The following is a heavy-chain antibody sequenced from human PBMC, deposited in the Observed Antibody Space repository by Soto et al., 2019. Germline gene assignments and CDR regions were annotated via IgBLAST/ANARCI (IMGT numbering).Heavy chain of an antibody. Sequence: QVHLVQSGAEMKKPGSSVKVSCKVSGGDLRNSGISWVRQAPGQGLEWMGGIFPLLAMVDYSQKFQGRVTITADESTSTAYLDLASPKSADTALSYCAKEAGAGCKSGGQGTLVIVSS. CDR1: GGDLRNSG. CDR3: AKEAGAGCKS. J-gene: IGHJ4*02. CDR2: IFPLLAMV. D-gene: IGHD1-26*01. V-gene: IGHV1-69*04.